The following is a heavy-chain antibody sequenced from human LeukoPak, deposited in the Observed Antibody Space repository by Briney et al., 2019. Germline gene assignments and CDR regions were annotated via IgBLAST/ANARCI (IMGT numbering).Heavy chain of an antibody. Sequence: SETLSLTCAVSGGSISSGGYSWSWIRQPPGKGLEWIGYIYYSGSTYYNPSLKSRATISVDTSKNQFSLKLSSVTAADTAVYYCARDRGDYAFDIWGQGTMVTVSS. V-gene: IGHV4-30-4*07. CDR3: ARDRGDYAFDI. J-gene: IGHJ3*02. CDR2: IYYSGST. CDR1: GGSISSGGYS. D-gene: IGHD4-17*01.